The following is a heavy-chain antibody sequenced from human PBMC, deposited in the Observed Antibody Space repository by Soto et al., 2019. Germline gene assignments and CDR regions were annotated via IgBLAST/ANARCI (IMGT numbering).Heavy chain of an antibody. Sequence: SPTLSLTCAISGDRVSSNSAAWNWIRQSPSRGLEWLGRTYYRSKWYNDYAVSVKSRITINPDTSKNQFSLQLNSVTPEDTAVYYCARDTVKDYYGSGSYYMDVWGKGTTVTVSS. V-gene: IGHV6-1*01. CDR1: GDRVSSNSAA. D-gene: IGHD3-10*01. CDR3: ARDTVKDYYGSGSYYMDV. CDR2: TYYRSKWYN. J-gene: IGHJ6*03.